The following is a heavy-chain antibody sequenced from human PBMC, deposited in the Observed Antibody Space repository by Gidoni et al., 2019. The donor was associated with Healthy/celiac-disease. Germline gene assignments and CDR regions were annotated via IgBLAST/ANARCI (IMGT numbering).Heavy chain of an antibody. CDR1: GYPFTGYY. CDR2: INPNSGGT. J-gene: IGHJ5*02. CDR3: ARSLYSNYGLNWFDP. Sequence: QVQLVQSGAEVKKPGASVKVSCKASGYPFTGYYMNWVRQAPGQGLEWMGWINPNSGGTNYAQKFQGRVTMTRDTSISTAYMELSRLRSDDTAVYYCARSLYSNYGLNWFDPWGQGTLVTVSS. V-gene: IGHV1-2*02. D-gene: IGHD4-4*01.